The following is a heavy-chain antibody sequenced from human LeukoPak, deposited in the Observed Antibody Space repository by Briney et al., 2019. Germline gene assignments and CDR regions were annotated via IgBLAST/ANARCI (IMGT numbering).Heavy chain of an antibody. CDR2: INWNGGST. D-gene: IGHD3-10*02. V-gene: IGHV3-20*04. Sequence: GGSLRLSCAASGFTFDDYGMSWVRQAPGKGLEWVSGINWNGGSTGYADSVKGRFTISRDNAKNSLYLQMDSLRAEDTAVYYCAELGITMIGGVWGKGTTVTISS. CDR1: GFTFDDYG. CDR3: AELGITMIGGV. J-gene: IGHJ6*04.